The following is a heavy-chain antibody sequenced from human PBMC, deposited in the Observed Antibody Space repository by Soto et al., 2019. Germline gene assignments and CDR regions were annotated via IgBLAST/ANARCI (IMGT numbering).Heavy chain of an antibody. Sequence: LRLSCAASGFTFSSYDMNWVRQAPGKGLEWVALISHNGINKYYADSVRGRFTISRDSSTNTLYLQMNSLRAADTAVYYCGRCTSTSCHLGSDYWGQGTLVTVSS. CDR3: GRCTSTSCHLGSDY. J-gene: IGHJ4*02. CDR2: ISHNGINK. D-gene: IGHD2-2*01. CDR1: GFTFSSYD. V-gene: IGHV3-30-3*01.